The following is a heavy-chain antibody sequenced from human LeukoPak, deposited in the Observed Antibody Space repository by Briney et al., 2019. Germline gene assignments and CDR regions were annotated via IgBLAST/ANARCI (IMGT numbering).Heavy chain of an antibody. Sequence: GGSLRLSCAASGFTISHYAMHWVRQAPGKGLEYVSAISSNGGSTYYANSEKGRFTISRDNCKNTLYLQMGSLRAEDMGVYYCARDSITVSVGAFEISGQGTMVIVSS. J-gene: IGHJ3*02. D-gene: IGHD2-2*01. CDR2: ISSNGGST. CDR1: GFTISHYA. CDR3: ARDSITVSVGAFEI. V-gene: IGHV3-64*01.